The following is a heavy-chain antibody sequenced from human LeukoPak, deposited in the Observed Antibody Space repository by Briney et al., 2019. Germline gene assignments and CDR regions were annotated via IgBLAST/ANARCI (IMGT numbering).Heavy chain of an antibody. CDR2: IYYSGST. CDR1: GGSISSYY. CDR3: ARGGSSGYERYFDY. V-gene: IGHV4-59*12. Sequence: SETLSLTCTVSGGSISSYYWSWIRQPPGKGLEWIGYIYYSGSTNYNPSLKSRVTISVDTSKNQFSLKLSSVTAADTAVYYCARGGSSGYERYFDYWGQGTLVTVSS. J-gene: IGHJ4*02. D-gene: IGHD3-22*01.